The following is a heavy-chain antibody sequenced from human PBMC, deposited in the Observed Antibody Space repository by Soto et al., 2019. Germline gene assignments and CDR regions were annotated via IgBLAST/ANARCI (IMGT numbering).Heavy chain of an antibody. CDR2: VYYRGTT. V-gene: IGHV4-61*01. D-gene: IGHD4-17*01. J-gene: IGHJ4*02. CDR1: GGSVNNRTYY. CDR3: ARTTAVPNTLRSRYYFDY. Sequence: QVQLQESGPGLLKPSETLSLTCSVSGGSVNNRTYYWSWIRQPPGKRLEWIGYVYYRGTTNYNPSLKSRVYISVDTSKNQFSLSLSSVTAADTALYYCARTTAVPNTLRSRYYFDYWGQGTLVTVSS.